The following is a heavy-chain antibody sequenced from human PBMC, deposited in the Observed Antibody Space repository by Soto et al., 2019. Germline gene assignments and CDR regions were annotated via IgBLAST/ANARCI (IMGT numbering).Heavy chain of an antibody. Sequence: GGSLRLSCEASGFIFSTTDMSWVRQAPGKGLEWVSTIYGDGRTTYYADSVRGRFSISRDNSKNMVYLQMHSLRVDDTAIYYCVKNSGWFNSWGQGSLVTVSS. V-gene: IGHV3-23*01. J-gene: IGHJ5*01. CDR1: GFIFSTTD. CDR2: IYGDGRTT. CDR3: VKNSGWFNS. D-gene: IGHD3-10*01.